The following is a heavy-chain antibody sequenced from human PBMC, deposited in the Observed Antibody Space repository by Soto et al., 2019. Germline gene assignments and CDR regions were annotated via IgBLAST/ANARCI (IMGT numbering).Heavy chain of an antibody. CDR1: GYTFTTYG. CDR2: ISVYNGNT. V-gene: IGHV1-18*04. J-gene: IGHJ5*02. CDR3: ARDSIEARPGWFDP. D-gene: IGHD6-6*01. Sequence: ASVKVSCKASGYTFTTYGINWVRQAPGQGLEWMGWISVYNGNTNYAQKLQGRVTMTTDTSTSTAYMELRSLRSDDTAVYYCARDSIEARPGWFDPCGQGTLLTVSS.